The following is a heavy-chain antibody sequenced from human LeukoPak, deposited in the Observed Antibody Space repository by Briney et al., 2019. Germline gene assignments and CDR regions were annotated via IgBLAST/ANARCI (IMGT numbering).Heavy chain of an antibody. CDR2: ISGSGGST. CDR3: AKEFGSSGWWHGMDV. V-gene: IGHV3-23*01. Sequence: GGSLRLPCAASGFTFSSYAMSWVRQAPGKGLEWVSAISGSGGSTYYADSVKGRFTISRDNSKNTLYLQMNSLRAEDTAVYYCAKEFGSSGWWHGMDVWGQGTTVTVSS. D-gene: IGHD6-19*01. CDR1: GFTFSSYA. J-gene: IGHJ6*02.